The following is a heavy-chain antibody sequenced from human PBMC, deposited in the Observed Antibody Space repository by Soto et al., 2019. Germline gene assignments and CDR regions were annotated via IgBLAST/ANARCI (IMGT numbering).Heavy chain of an antibody. J-gene: IGHJ4*02. V-gene: IGHV6-1*01. Sequence: PSQTLSLTCVISGDSVSSNSATWNWVRQSPSRGLEWLGRTYYRSKWYTAYAVSVRGRITINPDTSKNQFSLQLNSVTPEDTAVYYCARGPGRLDYWGQGILVTVSS. D-gene: IGHD2-15*01. CDR3: ARGPGRLDY. CDR2: TYYRSKWYT. CDR1: GDSVSSNSAT.